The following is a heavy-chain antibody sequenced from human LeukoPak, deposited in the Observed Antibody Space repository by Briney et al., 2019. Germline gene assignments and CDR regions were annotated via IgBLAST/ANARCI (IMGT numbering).Heavy chain of an antibody. CDR2: ISYDGSSK. CDR3: ARDKRGNVNTAMTD. Sequence: GGSLRLSCAASGFTFSSYAMHWVRQAPGKGLEWVAVISYDGSSKYYADSVQGRFTISRDNSKNTLYLQMTSLRAEDTAVYYCARDKRGNVNTAMTDWGQGTLVTVSS. D-gene: IGHD5-18*01. V-gene: IGHV3-30*04. CDR1: GFTFSSYA. J-gene: IGHJ4*02.